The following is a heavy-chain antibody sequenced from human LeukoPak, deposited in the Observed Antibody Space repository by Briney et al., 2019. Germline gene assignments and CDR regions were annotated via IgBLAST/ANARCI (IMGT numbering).Heavy chain of an antibody. CDR2: IIPIFGTA. CDR1: GYTFTNYA. J-gene: IGHJ4*02. CDR3: AREQLLRGGSYF. D-gene: IGHD1-26*01. V-gene: IGHV1-69*13. Sequence: SVKVSCKASGYTFTNYAINWVRQAPGQGLEWMGGIIPIFGTANYAQKFQGRVTITADESTSTAYMELSSLRSEDTAVYYCAREQLLRGGSYFWGQGTLVTVSS.